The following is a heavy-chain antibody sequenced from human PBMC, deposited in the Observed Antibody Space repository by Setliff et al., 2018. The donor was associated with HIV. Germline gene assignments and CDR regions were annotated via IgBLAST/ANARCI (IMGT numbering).Heavy chain of an antibody. D-gene: IGHD1-26*01. CDR1: GYSFINYG. CDR2: SSAYHGNT. CDR3: ARARLQGIVTAVGPRDNCLDP. V-gene: IGHV1-18*01. Sequence: ASVKVSCKASGYSFINYGISWVRQAPGQGLEWMGWSSAYHGNTDYAPRLLGRVTMTTDTSTSTAYMELRSLSSDDTAVYYCARARLQGIVTAVGPRDNCLDPWGQGTRVTVSS. J-gene: IGHJ5*02.